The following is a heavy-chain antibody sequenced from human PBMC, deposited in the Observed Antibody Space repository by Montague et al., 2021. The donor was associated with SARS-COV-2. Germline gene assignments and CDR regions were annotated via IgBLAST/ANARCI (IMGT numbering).Heavy chain of an antibody. CDR3: ARRCMGGGYCHASY. Sequence: LVKPTQTLTLTCTVSGGSISNSNYYWGWIRQPPGKGLEWIGSVYYSGNTYHNPSLKSRVSISVDTSKSQLRLTVMSVTAADTAVYYCARRCMGGGYCHASYGGQGTLVTVSA. V-gene: IGHV4-39*01. CDR2: VYYSGNT. CDR1: GGSISNSNYY. J-gene: IGHJ4*02. D-gene: IGHD2-21*02.